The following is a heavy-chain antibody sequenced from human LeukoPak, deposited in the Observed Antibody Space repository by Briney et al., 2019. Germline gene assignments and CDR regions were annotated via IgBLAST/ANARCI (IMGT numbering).Heavy chain of an antibody. J-gene: IGHJ4*02. V-gene: IGHV4-39*07. Sequence: SETLSLTCTVSGGSISSSSYYWGWIRQPPGKGLEWIGSIYYSGSTYYNPSLKSRVTISVDTSKNQFSLKLSSVTAADTAVYYCARDINDVYYSSGRYGYWDQGTLVTVSS. CDR3: ARDINDVYYSSGRYGY. D-gene: IGHD3-10*01. CDR2: IYYSGST. CDR1: GGSISSSSYY.